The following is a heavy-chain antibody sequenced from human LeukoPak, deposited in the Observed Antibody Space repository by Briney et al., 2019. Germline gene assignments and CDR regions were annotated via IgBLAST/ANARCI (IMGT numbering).Heavy chain of an antibody. V-gene: IGHV3-74*01. J-gene: IGHJ3*02. Sequence: GGSLRLSCAASGFTFSSYWMHWVRQAPGKGLVWVSRINSDGSITTYADSVKGRFTISRDNAENTLFLQMNSLRAEDTAVYYCVKSGIPGPLAFDIWGQGTVVTVSS. CDR1: GFTFSSYW. CDR2: INSDGSIT. CDR3: VKSGIPGPLAFDI. D-gene: IGHD3-10*01.